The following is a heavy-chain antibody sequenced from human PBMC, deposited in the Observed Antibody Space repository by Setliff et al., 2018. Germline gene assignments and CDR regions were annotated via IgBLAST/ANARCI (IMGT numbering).Heavy chain of an antibody. D-gene: IGHD3-9*01. CDR2: IITAFGSA. V-gene: IGHV1-69*06. CDR1: GTTFNSHA. Sequence: ASVKVSCKTSGTTFNSHAINWVRQAPGQGLEWMGRIITAFGSAISAQKFQDRVSITADRTTCTAYLELTSLTLEDTAVYYCATSPKKVTGSDYYNYYMDVWGKGTTVTVSS. J-gene: IGHJ6*03. CDR3: ATSPKKVTGSDYYNYYMDV.